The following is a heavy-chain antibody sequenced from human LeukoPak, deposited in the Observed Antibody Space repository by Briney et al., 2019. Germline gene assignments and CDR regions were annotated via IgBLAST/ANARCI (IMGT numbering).Heavy chain of an antibody. D-gene: IGHD3-9*01. J-gene: IGHJ5*02. Sequence: GGSLRLSCAASGFTFSSYDMHWVRQPTGKGLEWVSAIGTAGDTYYSHSVKGRFTISRENAKNPLYLHMNSLSAGDTAVYFCARGHMLTGYYNFAWFDPWGQGTLVTASS. CDR1: GFTFSSYD. CDR3: ARGHMLTGYYNFAWFDP. V-gene: IGHV3-13*01. CDR2: IGTAGDT.